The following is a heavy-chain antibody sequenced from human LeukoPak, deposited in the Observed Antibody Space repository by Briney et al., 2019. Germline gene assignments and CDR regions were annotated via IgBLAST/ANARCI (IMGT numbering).Heavy chain of an antibody. V-gene: IGHV5-51*01. Sequence: PGESLKISCTGSGYSFPTYWIAWVRQVPGKGLEWMGIIYPGDSDTRYSPSFQGQVTISADKSTSTAYLQWNSLKASDTAMYYCARRPTHYYGMDVWGQGTTVTVSS. CDR3: ARRPTHYYGMDV. CDR1: GYSFPTYW. J-gene: IGHJ6*02. CDR2: IYPGDSDT.